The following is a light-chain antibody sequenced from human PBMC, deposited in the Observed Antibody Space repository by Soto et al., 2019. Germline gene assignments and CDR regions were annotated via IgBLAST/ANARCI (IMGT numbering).Light chain of an antibody. CDR1: SSDVGSYNR. CDR3: SSYTISSSVI. J-gene: IGLJ2*01. CDR2: EVN. Sequence: QSALTQPPSVSGSPGQSVTISCTGSSSDVGSYNRVSWYQQPPGTAPKLMIFEVNNRPSGVPDRFSGSKAGNTASLTISGLQAEDEANYYCSSYTISSSVIFGGGTKLTVL. V-gene: IGLV2-18*02.